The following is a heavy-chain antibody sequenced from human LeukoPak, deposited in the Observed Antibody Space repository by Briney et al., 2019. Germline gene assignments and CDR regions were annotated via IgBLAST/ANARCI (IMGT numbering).Heavy chain of an antibody. Sequence: KTGGSLRLSCAASGFTFSSYSMNWVRQAPGKGLEWVSSISSSSSYIYYADSVKGRFTISRDNAKNSLYLQMNRLRAEDTAVYYCARADAAPDDYFDYWGQGTLVTVSS. CDR3: ARADAAPDDYFDY. CDR1: GFTFSSYS. J-gene: IGHJ4*02. D-gene: IGHD2-15*01. V-gene: IGHV3-21*01. CDR2: ISSSSSYI.